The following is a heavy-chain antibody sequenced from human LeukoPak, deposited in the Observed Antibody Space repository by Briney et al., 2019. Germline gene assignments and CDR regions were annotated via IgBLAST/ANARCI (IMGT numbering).Heavy chain of an antibody. CDR1: GGSISSFY. V-gene: IGHV4-59*08. CDR2: VSYSGTT. Sequence: SDTLSLACTVSGGSISSFYWSWIRQPPGKGLEWMGCVSYSGTTNYNPSLRSRVTLSVDTSKSHFSLKLSSVTAADTAVYYCARHRDSSALEAFDIWGQGTLVTVSS. D-gene: IGHD3-22*01. J-gene: IGHJ3*02. CDR3: ARHRDSSALEAFDI.